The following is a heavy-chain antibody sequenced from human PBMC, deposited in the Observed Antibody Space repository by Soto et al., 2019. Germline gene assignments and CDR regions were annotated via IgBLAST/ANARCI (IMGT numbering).Heavy chain of an antibody. CDR3: ARRIIGTTFGMDV. CDR2: IYPGDSDT. J-gene: IGHJ6*02. D-gene: IGHD1-20*01. CDR1: GYSFTTYW. Sequence: GESLKISCKGSGYSFTTYWIGWVRQMPGKGLEWMGVIYPGDSDTRYSPSFQGQVTISADKSISTAYLQWSSLKASDTAMYYCARRIIGTTFGMDVWGQGTTVTVSS. V-gene: IGHV5-51*01.